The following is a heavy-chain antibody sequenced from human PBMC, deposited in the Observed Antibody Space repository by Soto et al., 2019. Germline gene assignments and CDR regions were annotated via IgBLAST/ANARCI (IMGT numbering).Heavy chain of an antibody. D-gene: IGHD2-15*01. Sequence: QVQLVESGGGVVQPGRSLRLSCAASGFTFSSYGMHWVRQAPGKGLEWVAVISYDGNNKYYADSVKGRFTISRDNSKNTLYLQMNSLRAEDTAVYYCAKDGLDSEGRRYYYYMAVWGKGTTVTVSS. CDR2: ISYDGNNK. V-gene: IGHV3-30*18. J-gene: IGHJ6*03. CDR1: GFTFSSYG. CDR3: AKDGLDSEGRRYYYYMAV.